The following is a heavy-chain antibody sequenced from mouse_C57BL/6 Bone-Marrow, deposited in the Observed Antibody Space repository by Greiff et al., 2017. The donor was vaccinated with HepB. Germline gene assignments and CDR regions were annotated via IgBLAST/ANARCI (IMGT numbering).Heavy chain of an antibody. CDR1: GFTFSNYW. Sequence: EVKVEESGGGLVQPGGSMKLSCVASGFTFSNYWVNWVRQSPEKGLEWVAQIRLKSDNYATHYAESVKGRFTISRDDSKSSVYLQMNNLRAEDTGIYYCTDYFDYWGQGTTLTVSS. CDR2: IRLKSDNYAT. CDR3: TDYFDY. J-gene: IGHJ2*01. V-gene: IGHV6-3*01.